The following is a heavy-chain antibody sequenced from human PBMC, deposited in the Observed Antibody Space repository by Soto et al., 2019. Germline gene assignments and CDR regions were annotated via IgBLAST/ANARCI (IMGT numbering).Heavy chain of an antibody. CDR1: GFIVSDTY. CDR3: AREPRYCRGGSCSITGDAYDI. Sequence: VQLVESGGGLVQPVGSLRLSCTASGFIVSDTYVNWVRQAPGKGLEWVSVISNRGDTHYADSVRGRFSLSRDISDNTLHLQMNNLRVEDTAVYYCAREPRYCRGGSCSITGDAYDIWGQGTMVTVSS. J-gene: IGHJ3*02. CDR2: ISNRGDT. D-gene: IGHD2-15*01. V-gene: IGHV3-66*01.